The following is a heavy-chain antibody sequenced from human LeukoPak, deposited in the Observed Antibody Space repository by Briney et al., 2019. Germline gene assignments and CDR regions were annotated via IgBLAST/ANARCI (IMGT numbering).Heavy chain of an antibody. D-gene: IGHD3-10*01. CDR2: IYYSGST. Sequence: PSETLSLTCTVSGGSISSSSYYWGWIRQPPGKGLEWIGSIYYSGSTYYNPSLKSRVTISVDTSKNQFSLKLSSVTAADTAVYYCARDRPGSYYNWFDPWGQGTLVTVSS. V-gene: IGHV4-39*07. CDR3: ARDRPGSYYNWFDP. J-gene: IGHJ5*02. CDR1: GGSISSSSYY.